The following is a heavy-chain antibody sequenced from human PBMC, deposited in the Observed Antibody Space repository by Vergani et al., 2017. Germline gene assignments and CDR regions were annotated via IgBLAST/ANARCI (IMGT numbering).Heavy chain of an antibody. CDR1: GFTFSSYS. Sequence: EVQLVESGGGLVKPGGSLRLSCAASGFTFSSYSMNWVRQAPGKGLEWVSSISSSSSYIYYADSVKGRFTISRDNAKNSLYLQMNSLRAEDTAVYYCARDTSYDSSGYYYDAVDIWGQGTMVTVSS. J-gene: IGHJ3*02. V-gene: IGHV3-21*01. D-gene: IGHD3-22*01. CDR2: ISSSSSYI. CDR3: ARDTSYDSSGYYYDAVDI.